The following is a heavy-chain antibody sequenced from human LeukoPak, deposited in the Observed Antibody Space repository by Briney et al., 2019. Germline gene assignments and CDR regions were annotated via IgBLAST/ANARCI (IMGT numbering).Heavy chain of an antibody. D-gene: IGHD2-21*02. V-gene: IGHV4-59*08. Sequence: RPSETLSLTCTVSGGSISYDYWSWLRQSPGKRLEWIGYIHYSGATNYSPSLKSRVTISVDTSKNQFSLKLSSVTAADTALYYCATLRGASTAVFDSWGQGALVTVSS. CDR3: ATLRGASTAVFDS. CDR1: GGSISYDY. CDR2: IHYSGAT. J-gene: IGHJ4*02.